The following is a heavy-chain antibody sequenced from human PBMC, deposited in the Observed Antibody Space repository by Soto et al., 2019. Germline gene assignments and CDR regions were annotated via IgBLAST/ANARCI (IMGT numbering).Heavy chain of an antibody. CDR3: AREWDIVVVPAASYYYGMDV. CDR1: GYTFTSYY. D-gene: IGHD2-2*01. J-gene: IGHJ6*02. V-gene: IGHV1-46*01. CDR2: INPSGGST. Sequence: VASVKVSCKASGYTFTSYYMHWVRQAPGQGLEWMGIINPSGGSTSYAQKFQCRVTMTRDTSTSTVYMELSSLRSEDTAVYYCAREWDIVVVPAASYYYGMDVWGQGTTVTVSS.